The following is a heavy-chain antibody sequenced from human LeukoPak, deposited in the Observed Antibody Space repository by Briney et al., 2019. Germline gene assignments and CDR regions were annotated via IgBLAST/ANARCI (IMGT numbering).Heavy chain of an antibody. J-gene: IGHJ4*02. CDR3: AREALRRGSSSFDY. Sequence: GGSLRLSCAASGFTFSTYGIHWVRQAPGKGLEWVAVIWYDGINKYYADSVKGRFTISRDNSKNTLYLQMNSLRAEDTAVYYCAREALRRGSSSFDYWGQGTLVTVSS. V-gene: IGHV3-33*08. D-gene: IGHD6-6*01. CDR2: IWYDGINK. CDR1: GFTFSTYG.